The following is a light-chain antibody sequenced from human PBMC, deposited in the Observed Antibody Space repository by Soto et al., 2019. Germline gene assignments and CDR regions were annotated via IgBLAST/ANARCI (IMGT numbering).Light chain of an antibody. Sequence: NFMLTQPHSVSESPGKTVTISCTGSSGSIASNYVQWYQQRPGSAPTTVIYEDNQRPSGVPDRFSGSIDSSSNSASLTISGLKTEDEADSYCQSYDSSNDVVFGGGTKVTVL. CDR3: QSYDSSNDVV. J-gene: IGLJ2*01. CDR2: EDN. CDR1: SGSIASNY. V-gene: IGLV6-57*02.